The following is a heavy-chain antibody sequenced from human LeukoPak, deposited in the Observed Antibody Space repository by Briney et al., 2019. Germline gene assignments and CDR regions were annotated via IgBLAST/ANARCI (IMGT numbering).Heavy chain of an antibody. Sequence: SETLSLTCTVSRGSISSSSYYWGWIRQPPGKGLEWIGSIYYSGSTYYNPSLKSRVTISVDTSKNQFSLKLSSVTAADTAVYYCARGVYGDYTIDYWGQGTLVTVSS. V-gene: IGHV4-39*01. J-gene: IGHJ4*02. CDR3: ARGVYGDYTIDY. CDR1: RGSISSSSYY. D-gene: IGHD4-17*01. CDR2: IYYSGST.